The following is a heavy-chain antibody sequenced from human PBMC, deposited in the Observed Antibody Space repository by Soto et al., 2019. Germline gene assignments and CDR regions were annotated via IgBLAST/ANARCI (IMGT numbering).Heavy chain of an antibody. CDR1: GGFFSSAGYS. V-gene: IGHV4-30-2*01. D-gene: IGHD2-15*01. Sequence: SETLSLTCTVSGGFFSSAGYSWNWLRQPPGKGLEWIGYILHSGTTYYNPSLKRRVTISIARSKNQFSLKLSSMTAADTAVYYCARDKKGYCVGGSCSGSIDPWGQGTLVTVSS. J-gene: IGHJ5*02. CDR3: ARDKKGYCVGGSCSGSIDP. CDR2: ILHSGTT.